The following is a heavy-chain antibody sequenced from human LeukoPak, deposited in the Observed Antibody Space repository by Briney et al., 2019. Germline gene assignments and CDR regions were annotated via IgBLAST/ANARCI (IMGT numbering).Heavy chain of an antibody. CDR3: ARLLRRDDYVWGSYRRTLYYFDY. V-gene: IGHV4-39*01. CDR1: GGSISSSSYY. J-gene: IGHJ4*02. D-gene: IGHD3-16*02. CDR2: IYYSGST. Sequence: SETLSLTCTVSGGSISSSSYYWGWIRQPPGKGLEWIGSIYYSGSTYYNPSLKSRVTISVDTSKNQFSLKLSSVTAADTAVYYCARLLRRDDYVWGSYRRTLYYFDYWGQGTLVTVSS.